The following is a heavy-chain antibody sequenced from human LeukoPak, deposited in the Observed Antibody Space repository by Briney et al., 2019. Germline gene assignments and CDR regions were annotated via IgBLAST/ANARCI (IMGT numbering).Heavy chain of an antibody. Sequence: GGSLRLSCAASGFTVSSNYMSWVRQAPGKGLEWVSVIYSGGSTYYADSVKGRFTISRDNSKNTLYLQMNSLRAEDTAVYYCTTTGGYDSSGYYFGGRKAYDYWGQGTLVTVSS. CDR2: IYSGGST. CDR1: GFTVSSNY. D-gene: IGHD3-22*01. J-gene: IGHJ4*02. V-gene: IGHV3-53*01. CDR3: TTTGGYDSSGYYFGGRKAYDY.